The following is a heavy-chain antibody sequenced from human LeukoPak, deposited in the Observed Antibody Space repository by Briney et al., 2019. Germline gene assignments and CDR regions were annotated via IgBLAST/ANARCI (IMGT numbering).Heavy chain of an antibody. CDR1: GGSVGRVSYY. D-gene: IGHD3-22*01. CDR2: IYYSGST. V-gene: IGHV4-61*01. CDR3: ARGDSSGYYFDY. Sequence: SETLSLTCTVSGGSVGRVSYYWSWIRQPPGKGLEWLGYIYYSGSTNYNPSLKSRVTISLDTSQNQFSLKLSSVTAADTAVYYCARGDSSGYYFDYWGQGTLVTVSS. J-gene: IGHJ4*02.